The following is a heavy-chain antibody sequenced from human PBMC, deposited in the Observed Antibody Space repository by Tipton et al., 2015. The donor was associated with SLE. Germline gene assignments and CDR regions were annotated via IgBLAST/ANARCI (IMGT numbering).Heavy chain of an antibody. CDR2: IYYSGST. D-gene: IGHD3-10*01. V-gene: IGHV4-59*01. CDR3: ARVDGSGSYSWLDP. Sequence: LRLSCTVSGGSISSYYWSWIRQPPGKGLEWIGYIYYSGSTNYNPSLKSRVTISVDTSKNQFSLKLSSVTAADTAVYYCARVDGSGSYSWLDPWGQGTLVTVSS. J-gene: IGHJ5*02. CDR1: GGSISSYY.